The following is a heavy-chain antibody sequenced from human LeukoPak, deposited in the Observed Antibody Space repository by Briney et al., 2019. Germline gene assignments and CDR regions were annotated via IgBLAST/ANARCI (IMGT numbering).Heavy chain of an antibody. J-gene: IGHJ5*02. CDR3: ARLLYYGSGSYYNWFDL. CDR2: IYYSGST. V-gene: IGHV4-59*08. Sequence: SETLSLTCTVSGGSISGHYWSWIRQIPGKGLEWIGYIYYSGSTNYNPSLKSRVTISVDTSKNLFSLKLSSVTAADTAVYYCARLLYYGSGSYYNWFDLWGQGTLVTVSS. CDR1: GGSISGHY. D-gene: IGHD3-10*01.